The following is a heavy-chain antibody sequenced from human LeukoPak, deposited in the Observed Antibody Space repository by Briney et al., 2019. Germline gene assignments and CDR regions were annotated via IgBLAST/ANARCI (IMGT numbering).Heavy chain of an antibody. CDR2: VSDSGDTT. J-gene: IGHJ3*02. D-gene: IGHD1-26*01. Sequence: GGSLRLSCVVAAFTLSDYSMTWVRQAPGKGPEWVSGVSDSGDTTYYADSVKGRFTISRDNSKNTLYLQMHNLTVEDTALYYCVKGGWGATVHIWGQGTMVTVSS. CDR3: VKGGWGATVHI. V-gene: IGHV3-23*01. CDR1: AFTLSDYS.